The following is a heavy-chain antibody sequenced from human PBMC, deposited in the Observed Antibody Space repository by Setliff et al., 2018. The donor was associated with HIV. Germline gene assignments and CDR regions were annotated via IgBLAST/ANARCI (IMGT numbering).Heavy chain of an antibody. CDR2: LYSGGSA. J-gene: IGHJ4*02. Sequence: GGSLRLSCAASGFSVSSNYMTWVRQAPGEGLECISVLYSGGSAYYADSVKGRFIISRDNAKNTLYLQMNSLTVEDAAVYYCARVRLYNNALDYWGQGTLVTVSS. CDR3: ARVRLYNNALDY. CDR1: GFSVSSNY. V-gene: IGHV3-66*02. D-gene: IGHD3-10*01.